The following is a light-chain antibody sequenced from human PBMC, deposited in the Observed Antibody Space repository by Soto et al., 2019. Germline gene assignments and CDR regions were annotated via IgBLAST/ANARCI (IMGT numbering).Light chain of an antibody. CDR3: QQRSDWHEWT. CDR1: QSVSSY. J-gene: IGKJ1*01. V-gene: IGKV3-11*01. CDR2: DAS. Sequence: EIVLTQAPATLSLSPGERATLSCRASQSVSSYLAWYQQKPGQAPRLLIHDASNRATGIPSRFSGSGSGTDFTLTISILEPEDFAVYYCQQRSDWHEWTFGQGAKVEIK.